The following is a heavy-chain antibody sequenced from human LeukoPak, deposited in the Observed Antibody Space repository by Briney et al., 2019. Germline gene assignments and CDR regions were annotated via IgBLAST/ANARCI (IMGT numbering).Heavy chain of an antibody. CDR1: GFTFSSYS. Sequence: PGGSLRLSCAASGFTFSSYSMSWVRQAPGKGLEWVGRIKSKSDGGTTDYAAPVKGRFTISRDDSKDTLYLQMNSLRAEDTAVYYCARVVDHDYGDYYLDYWGQGTLVTVSS. CDR3: ARVVDHDYGDYYLDY. CDR2: IKSKSDGGTT. D-gene: IGHD4-17*01. J-gene: IGHJ4*02. V-gene: IGHV3-15*01.